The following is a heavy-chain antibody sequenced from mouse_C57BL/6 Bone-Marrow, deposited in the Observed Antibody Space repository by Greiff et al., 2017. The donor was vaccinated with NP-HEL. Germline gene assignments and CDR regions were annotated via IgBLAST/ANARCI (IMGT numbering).Heavy chain of an antibody. CDR3: ARIYYDYGGGFAY. CDR1: GYTFTSYW. V-gene: IGHV1-50*01. CDR2: IDPSDSYT. Sequence: QVQLQQPGAELVKPGASVKLSCKASGYTFTSYWMQWVKQRPGQGLEWIGEIDPSDSYTNYNQKFKGKATLTVDTSSSTAYMQLSSLTSEDSAVYYCARIYYDYGGGFAYWGQGTLVTVSA. D-gene: IGHD2-4*01. J-gene: IGHJ3*01.